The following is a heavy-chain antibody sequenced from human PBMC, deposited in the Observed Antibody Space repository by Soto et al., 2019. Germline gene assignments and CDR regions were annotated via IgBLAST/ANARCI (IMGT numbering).Heavy chain of an antibody. CDR3: VVDTSGLLDY. CDR2: IWYDGNKK. Sequence: GGSLRLSCAASGFTFSSNGMHWVRQAPGKGLEWVAVIWYDGNKKYYGDSVRGRFAISRDNSKNTLYLEMNSLRAEDTAVYYCVVDTSGLLDYWGQGTQVTVSS. D-gene: IGHD3-22*01. J-gene: IGHJ4*02. V-gene: IGHV3-33*03. CDR1: GFTFSSNG.